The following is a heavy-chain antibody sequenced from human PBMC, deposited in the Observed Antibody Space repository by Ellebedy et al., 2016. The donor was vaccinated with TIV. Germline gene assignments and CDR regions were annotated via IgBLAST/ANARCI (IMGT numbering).Heavy chain of an antibody. V-gene: IGHV3-64D*09. CDR2: ISGNGGST. J-gene: IGHJ4*02. Sequence: GESLKISCSGSGFTFSTYAMHWVRQAPGKGLEYVSAISGNGGSTYYADSVKGRFTISRDNSKNSLYLQMSSLRAEDTAVYDCVKVIATSGWHYYFHYWGQGTLVTVSS. CDR3: VKVIATSGWHYYFHY. D-gene: IGHD6-19*01. CDR1: GFTFSTYA.